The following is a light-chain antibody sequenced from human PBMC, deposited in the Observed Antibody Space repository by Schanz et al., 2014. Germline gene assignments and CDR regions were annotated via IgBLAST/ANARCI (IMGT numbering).Light chain of an antibody. J-gene: IGLJ2*01. Sequence: QSVLTQPPSVSGAPGQRVTISCTGSSSNIGAGYDVHWYQQLPKTAPKLLIYAHTDRPSGVPDRFSGSKSGTSASLAITGLQAEDEADYYCSSYTSSSTFVVFGGGTKLTVL. CDR3: SSYTSSSTFVV. CDR1: SSNIGAGYD. V-gene: IGLV1-40*01. CDR2: AHT.